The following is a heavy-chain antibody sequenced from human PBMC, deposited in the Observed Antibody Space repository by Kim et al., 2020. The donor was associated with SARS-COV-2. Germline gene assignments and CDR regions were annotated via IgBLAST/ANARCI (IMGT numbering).Heavy chain of an antibody. D-gene: IGHD2-21*01. V-gene: IGHV3-48*03. CDR2: ISSSGSTI. Sequence: GGSLRLSCAASGFTFSSYEMNWVRQAPGKGLEWVSYISSSGSTIYYADSVKGRFTISRDNAKTSLYLQMNSLRAEDTAVYYCARPGRDTRGRILYLTQSYWYFDLWGRGTLVTVSS. CDR1: GFTFSSYE. J-gene: IGHJ2*01. CDR3: ARPGRDTRGRILYLTQSYWYFDL.